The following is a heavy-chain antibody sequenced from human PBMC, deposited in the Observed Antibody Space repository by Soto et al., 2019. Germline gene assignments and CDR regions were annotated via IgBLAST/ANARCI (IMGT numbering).Heavy chain of an antibody. CDR2: INHSGST. V-gene: IGHV4-34*01. CDR1: GGSFSGYY. Sequence: SETLSLTCAVYGGSFSGYYWSWIRQPPGKGLEWIGEINHSGSTNYNPSLKSRVTISVDTSKNQFSLKLSSVTAADTAVYYCARLPFYGDYQPENIDGLDYWGQGTLVTVSS. CDR3: ARLPFYGDYQPENIDGLDY. D-gene: IGHD4-17*01. J-gene: IGHJ4*02.